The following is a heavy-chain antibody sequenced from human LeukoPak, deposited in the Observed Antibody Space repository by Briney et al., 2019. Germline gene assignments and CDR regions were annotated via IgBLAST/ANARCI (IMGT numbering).Heavy chain of an antibody. CDR1: GFTFSSYW. CDR3: ARDLTGGIAARRIDP. CDR2: IYTSGST. V-gene: IGHV4-4*07. D-gene: IGHD6-6*01. J-gene: IGHJ5*02. Sequence: GSLRLSCAASGFTFSSYWMSWVRQAPGKGLEWIGRIYTSGSTNYNPSLKSRVTMSVDTSKNQFSLKLSSVTAADTAVYYCARDLTGGIAARRIDPWGQGTLVTVSS.